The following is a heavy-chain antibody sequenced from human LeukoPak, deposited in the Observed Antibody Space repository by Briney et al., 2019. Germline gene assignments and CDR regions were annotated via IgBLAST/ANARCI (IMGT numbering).Heavy chain of an antibody. J-gene: IGHJ4*02. Sequence: GGSLRLSCAASGFTFSNYNMNWVRQAPGKGLEWVSSIDSSGSTIYYADSVKGRFTISRDSAKNSLYLQLNSLRGEDTAVYYCARETTGFDYWGQGILVTVSS. V-gene: IGHV3-48*01. CDR3: ARETTGFDY. CDR2: IDSSGSTI. D-gene: IGHD1-14*01. CDR1: GFTFSNYN.